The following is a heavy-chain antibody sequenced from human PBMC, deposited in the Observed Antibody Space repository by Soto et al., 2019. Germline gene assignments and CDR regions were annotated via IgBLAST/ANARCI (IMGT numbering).Heavy chain of an antibody. CDR1: GFTFSSYS. CDR2: ISSSSSTI. J-gene: IGHJ6*02. V-gene: IGHV3-48*02. D-gene: IGHD3-3*01. CDR3: ARERGGRFLGWLSSFMDV. Sequence: GGSLRLSCAASGFTFSSYSMNWVRQAPGKGLEWVSYISSSSSTIYYADSVKGRFTISRDNAKNSLYLQMNSLRDEDTAVYYCARERGGRFLGWLSSFMDVWGQGTTVTVSS.